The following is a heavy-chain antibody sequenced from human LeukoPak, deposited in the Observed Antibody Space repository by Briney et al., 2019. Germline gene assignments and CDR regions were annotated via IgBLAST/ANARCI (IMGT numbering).Heavy chain of an antibody. V-gene: IGHV1-46*04. D-gene: IGHD3-22*01. J-gene: IGHJ4*02. CDR1: GYTFTTYY. Sequence: ASVNVSCKASGYTFTTYYMHWGRQAPAQGLGWMGIIDPSVGTTTYAQNLQSSLTMTRDSSTTTAYMELSGTRSEDTALYYCARAFYDSSGYYYAGVLDYWGQGTLVTVSS. CDR2: IDPSVGTT. CDR3: ARAFYDSSGYYYAGVLDY.